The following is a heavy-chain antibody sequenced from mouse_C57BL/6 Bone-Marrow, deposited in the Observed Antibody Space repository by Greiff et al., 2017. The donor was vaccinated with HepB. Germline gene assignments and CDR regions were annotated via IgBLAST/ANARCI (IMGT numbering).Heavy chain of an antibody. D-gene: IGHD2-5*01. J-gene: IGHJ4*01. Sequence: EVKLMESGEGLVKPGGSLKLSCAASGFTFSSYAMSWVRQTPEKRLEWVAYISSGGDYIYYADTVKGRFTISRDNARNTLYLQMSSLKSEDTAMYYCTREHSNYFMDYWGQGTSVTVSS. CDR3: TREHSNYFMDY. CDR2: ISSGGDYI. V-gene: IGHV5-9-1*02. CDR1: GFTFSSYA.